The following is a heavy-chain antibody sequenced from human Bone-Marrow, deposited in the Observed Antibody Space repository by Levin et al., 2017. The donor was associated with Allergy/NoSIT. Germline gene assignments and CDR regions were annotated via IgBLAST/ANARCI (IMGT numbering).Heavy chain of an antibody. D-gene: IGHD2-2*01. Sequence: ASVKVSCKASGYILTDYYIHWVRQAPGQGLEWMGRIYPKSGATEYAQAFQGRLTMTRDTSINMTYMEVRSLRSDDTAVYYCARSNQLPTSSWFDPWGQGTLVTVSS. J-gene: IGHJ5*02. CDR1: GYILTDYY. CDR3: ARSNQLPTSSWFDP. CDR2: IYPKSGAT. V-gene: IGHV1-2*06.